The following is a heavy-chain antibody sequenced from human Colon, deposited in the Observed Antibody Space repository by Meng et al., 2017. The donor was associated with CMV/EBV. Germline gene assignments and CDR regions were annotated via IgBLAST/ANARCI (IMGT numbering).Heavy chain of an antibody. V-gene: IGHV1-2*02. CDR2: INPHIGGT. CDR3: ARGPASGAFDI. Sequence: VQLVQSGAEVKQPGASVKLSCKASGYTFTDYYIHWLRQAPGQGFEWMGWINPHIGGTNYAQKFLGRVTMTRDTSISTAYMDLSSLISDDTAVYYCARGPASGAFDIWGQGTMVTVSS. CDR1: GYTFTDYY. D-gene: IGHD1-1*01. J-gene: IGHJ3*02.